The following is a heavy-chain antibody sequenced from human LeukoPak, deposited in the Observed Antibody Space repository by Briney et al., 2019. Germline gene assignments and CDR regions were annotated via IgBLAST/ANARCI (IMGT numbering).Heavy chain of an antibody. D-gene: IGHD6-6*01. J-gene: IGHJ4*02. CDR3: ARHGSSLSPHFDY. V-gene: IGHV4-59*08. Sequence: PSETLSLTCTVSGGSVSGFYWSWIRQPPGQGLEWIGYIYYSGVVNYNPSLKSRVAISVDTSRNQFSLRLSPVTAADTAVYYCARHGSSLSPHFDYWGQGTLVTVSS. CDR1: GGSVSGFY. CDR2: IYYSGVV.